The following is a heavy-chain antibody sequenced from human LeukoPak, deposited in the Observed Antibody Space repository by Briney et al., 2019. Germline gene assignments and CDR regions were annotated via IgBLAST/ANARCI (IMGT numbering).Heavy chain of an antibody. CDR1: GFTFSSYW. V-gene: IGHV3-74*01. D-gene: IGHD2-15*01. Sequence: GGSLRLSCAASGFTFSSYWMHWVRQAPGKGLVWDSHINNDGSSTSYADSVKGRFTISRDNPKNTLYLQMNSLRTEDTAVYYCACYGIAPPYWGQGTLVTVSS. CDR3: ACYGIAPPY. J-gene: IGHJ4*02. CDR2: INNDGSST.